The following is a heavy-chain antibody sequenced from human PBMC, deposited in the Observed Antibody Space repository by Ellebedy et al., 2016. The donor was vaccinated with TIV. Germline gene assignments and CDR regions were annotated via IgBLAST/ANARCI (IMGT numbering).Heavy chain of an antibody. J-gene: IGHJ4*02. Sequence: GESLKISXAASGFTFSDYSMNWVRQAPGEGLQWLSSISSSSSYIYYADSVKGRFTISRDNAKNSLYLQMNSLRGEDTAVYYCARVPYGSGTYTVDYWGQGTLVTVSS. D-gene: IGHD3-10*01. V-gene: IGHV3-21*01. CDR2: ISSSSSYI. CDR3: ARVPYGSGTYTVDY. CDR1: GFTFSDYS.